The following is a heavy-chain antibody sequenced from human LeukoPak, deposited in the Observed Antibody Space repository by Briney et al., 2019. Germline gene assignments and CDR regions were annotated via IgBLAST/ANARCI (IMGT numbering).Heavy chain of an antibody. CDR1: GYTFTRYY. V-gene: IGHV1-46*01. J-gene: IGHJ4*02. CDR2: INPGSGNT. D-gene: IGHD1-14*01. CDR3: ARVTGGANFDH. Sequence: ASVKVSCKASGYTFTRYYIHCVRQAPGQGLEWMGVINPGSGNTNYAQKFQDRVTMTRDTSTGTVYMELSSLRSEDTAVYFCARVTGGANFDHWGQGTLVTVSS.